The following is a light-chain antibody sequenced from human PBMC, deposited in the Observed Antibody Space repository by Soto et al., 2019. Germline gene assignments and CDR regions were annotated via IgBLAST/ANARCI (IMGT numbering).Light chain of an antibody. Sequence: AVQMTQSPSSLSASVGDRVTITCRASQDIRNYLSWYQHKPGKAPKLLIYGASSLQSGVPSRFAGSGSGTAFPLTISGLQPEDSASYFCLQDHNYFWTFGQGTKVEVK. J-gene: IGKJ1*01. CDR1: QDIRNY. V-gene: IGKV1-6*01. CDR3: LQDHNYFWT. CDR2: GAS.